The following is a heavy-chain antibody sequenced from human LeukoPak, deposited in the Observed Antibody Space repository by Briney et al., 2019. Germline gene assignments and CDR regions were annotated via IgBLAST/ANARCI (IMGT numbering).Heavy chain of an antibody. J-gene: IGHJ3*02. D-gene: IGHD2-2*01. CDR3: ARDIKGQYQDAFDI. Sequence: GGSLRLSCAASGFTFSSYEMNWVRQAPGKGLEWVSYISSSGSNIKYADSVKGRFTISRGNAKNSVYLQVNSLRAEDTAVYYCARDIKGQYQDAFDIWGQGTMVTVSS. V-gene: IGHV3-48*03. CDR1: GFTFSSYE. CDR2: ISSSGSNI.